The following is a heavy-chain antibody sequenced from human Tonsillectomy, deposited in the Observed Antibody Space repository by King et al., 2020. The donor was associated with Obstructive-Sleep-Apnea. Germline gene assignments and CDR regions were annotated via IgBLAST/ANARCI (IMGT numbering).Heavy chain of an antibody. V-gene: IGHV1-69*10. D-gene: IGHD6-13*01. CDR3: ALRIAAGGTDYYYGRDV. CDR2: IIPILGIA. J-gene: IGHJ6*02. CDR1: GGTFSSYA. Sequence: QLVQSGAEVKKPGSSVKVSCKASGGTFSSYAISWVRQAPGQGLEWMGVIIPILGIANYAQKFQGRVTITADKSTSTAYMELSSLRSEDTAVYYCALRIAAGGTDYYYGRDVWGQGATVTVSS.